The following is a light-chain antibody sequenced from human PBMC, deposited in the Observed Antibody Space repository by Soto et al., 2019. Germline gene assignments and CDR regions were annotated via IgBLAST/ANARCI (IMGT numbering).Light chain of an antibody. CDR3: QQYNNWPTIT. J-gene: IGKJ5*01. Sequence: EVVMTQSPDTLSVSPGERATLSCSASHSVSSNLAWYQQKLGQAPRLLIYGASIRAAGIPDRFSGSGSGTDFTLTIRRLEPEDFAVYYCQQYNNWPTITFGQGARLEIK. CDR2: GAS. V-gene: IGKV3D-15*01. CDR1: HSVSSN.